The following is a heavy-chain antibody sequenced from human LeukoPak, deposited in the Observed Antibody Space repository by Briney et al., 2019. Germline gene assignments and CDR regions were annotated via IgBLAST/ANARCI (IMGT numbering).Heavy chain of an antibody. CDR3: AHRSHGGNLVRAFDI. Sequence: KSGPTLVNPTQTLTLTCTFSGFSLSTSGVGVGWIRQPPGKALEWLALIYWNDDKRYSPSLKSRLTITKDTSKNQVVLTMTNMDPVDTATYYCAHRSHGGNLVRAFDIWGQGTMVTVSS. D-gene: IGHD4-23*01. J-gene: IGHJ3*02. CDR2: IYWNDDK. CDR1: GFSLSTSGVG. V-gene: IGHV2-5*01.